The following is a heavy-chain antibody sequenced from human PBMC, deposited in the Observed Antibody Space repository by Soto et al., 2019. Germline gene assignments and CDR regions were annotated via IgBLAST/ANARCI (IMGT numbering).Heavy chain of an antibody. CDR3: ARGIDFYFDL. J-gene: IGHJ2*01. Sequence: EVQLVESGGDLVQPGGSLSLSCVASGFTFSNYWMHWVRQAPGKGLEWVSRINSDESSRAYADSVKGRFISSRDNDKNSLSLEMYSLSAEYSAVYYCARGIDFYFDLWGRGTLVTVSS. CDR1: GFTFSNYW. V-gene: IGHV3-74*01. CDR2: INSDESSR.